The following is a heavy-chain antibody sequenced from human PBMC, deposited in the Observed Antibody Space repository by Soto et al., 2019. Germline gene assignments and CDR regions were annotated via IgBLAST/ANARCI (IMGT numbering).Heavy chain of an antibody. Sequence: GGSLRLSCAASGVTFSSYSMSWVRQAPGKGLEWVSAISGSGGSTYYADSVKGRFTISRDNSKNTLYLQMNSLRAEDTAVYYCAKDTPYDFWSGSGGYYYYMDVWGKGTTVTVS. J-gene: IGHJ6*03. CDR2: ISGSGGST. D-gene: IGHD3-3*01. CDR3: AKDTPYDFWSGSGGYYYYMDV. V-gene: IGHV3-23*01. CDR1: GVTFSSYS.